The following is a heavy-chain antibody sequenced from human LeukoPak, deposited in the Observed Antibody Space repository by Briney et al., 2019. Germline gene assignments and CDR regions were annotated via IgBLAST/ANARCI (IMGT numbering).Heavy chain of an antibody. D-gene: IGHD3-10*01. J-gene: IGHJ6*02. CDR2: INHSGST. Sequence: PSETLSLTCAVYGGSFSGYYWSWIRQPPGKGLEWIGEINHSGSTNYNPSLKSRVTISVDTSKNQFSLKLSSVTAADTAAYYCARVGYYYYGMDVWGQGTTVTVSS. CDR3: ARVGYYYYGMDV. CDR1: GGSFSGYY. V-gene: IGHV4-34*01.